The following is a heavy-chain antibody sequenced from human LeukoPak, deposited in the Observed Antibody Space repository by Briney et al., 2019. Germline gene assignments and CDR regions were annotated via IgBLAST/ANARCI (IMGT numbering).Heavy chain of an antibody. CDR1: SGSFSGYY. CDR2: INHSGST. J-gene: IGHJ5*02. V-gene: IGHV4-34*01. Sequence: SETLSLTCAVYSGSFSGYYWSWLRQPPGKGLEWIGEINHSGSTNSNPSLKSRVTISVDTSKNQFSLKLSSVTAADTALYYCAWSHYYDSSGSHNNWFDPWGQGTLVTVSS. D-gene: IGHD3-22*01. CDR3: AWSHYYDSSGSHNNWFDP.